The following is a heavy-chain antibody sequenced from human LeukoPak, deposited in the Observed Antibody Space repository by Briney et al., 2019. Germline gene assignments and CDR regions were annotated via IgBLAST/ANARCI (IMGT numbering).Heavy chain of an antibody. CDR3: ARVSGSPPYYYYYMDV. J-gene: IGHJ6*03. CDR1: GFTFSSYR. V-gene: IGHV3-48*01. Sequence: GGSLRLSCAASGFTFSSYRMNWVRQAPGKGLEWVSYISSSSSTIYYADSVKGRFTISRDNAKNSLYLQMNSLRAEDTAVYYCARVSGSPPYYYYYMDVWGKGTTVTVSS. D-gene: IGHD2-15*01. CDR2: ISSSSSTI.